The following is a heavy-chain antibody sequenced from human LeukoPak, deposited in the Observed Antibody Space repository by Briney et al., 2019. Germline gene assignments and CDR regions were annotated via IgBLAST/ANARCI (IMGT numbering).Heavy chain of an antibody. CDR3: ARVGDKPHAFDI. V-gene: IGHV3-48*01. CDR2: ISSSSSTI. Sequence: PGGSLRLSCAASGFTFSSHSMNWVRQAPGKGLEWVSYISSSSSTIYYADSVEGRFTISRDNAKNSLYLQMNSLRAEDTAVYYCARVGDKPHAFDIWGQGTMVTVSS. J-gene: IGHJ3*02. CDR1: GFTFSSHS. D-gene: IGHD3-16*01.